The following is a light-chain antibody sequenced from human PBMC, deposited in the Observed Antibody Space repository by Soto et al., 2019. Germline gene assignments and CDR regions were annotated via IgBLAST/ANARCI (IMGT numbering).Light chain of an antibody. J-gene: IGKJ1*01. CDR2: DAS. CDR3: QHYNSYSEA. Sequence: DIQMTQSPSTLSESVGDRVTITCRASQSISSWLAWYQQKPGKAPKLLIYDASSLESGVPSRFSGSGSGTEFTLTISSLQPDDFATYYCQHYNSYSEAFGQGTKVDIK. CDR1: QSISSW. V-gene: IGKV1-5*01.